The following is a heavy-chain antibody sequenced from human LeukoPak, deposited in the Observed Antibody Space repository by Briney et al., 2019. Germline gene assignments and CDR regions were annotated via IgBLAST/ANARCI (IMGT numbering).Heavy chain of an antibody. Sequence: SVKVSCEASGGTFSSYAISWVRQAPGQGLEWMGRTIPIFGTANYAQKFQGRVTITTDESTSTAYMELSSLRSEDTAVYYCARDLGSCKLGPWGQGALVTVSS. V-gene: IGHV1-69*05. CDR3: ARDLGSCKLGP. CDR1: GGTFSSYA. CDR2: TIPIFGTA. J-gene: IGHJ5*02. D-gene: IGHD6-6*01.